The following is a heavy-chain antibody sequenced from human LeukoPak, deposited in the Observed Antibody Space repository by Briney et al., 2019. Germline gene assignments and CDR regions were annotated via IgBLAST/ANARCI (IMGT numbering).Heavy chain of an antibody. CDR2: IVPIFGTA. CDR3: ARGGHLGYCSGGSCLVVAFDI. J-gene: IGHJ3*02. CDR1: GGTFSSYA. Sequence: SVKVSCKASGGTFSSYAISWVRQAPGQGLEWMGGIVPIFGTANYAQKFQGRVTITTDESTSTAYMELSSLRSEDTAVYYCARGGHLGYCSGGSCLVVAFDIWGQGTMVTVSS. D-gene: IGHD2-15*01. V-gene: IGHV1-69*05.